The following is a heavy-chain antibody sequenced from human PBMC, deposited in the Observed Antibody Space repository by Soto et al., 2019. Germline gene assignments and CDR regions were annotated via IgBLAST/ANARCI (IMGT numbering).Heavy chain of an antibody. D-gene: IGHD1-7*01. CDR1: GFTFSDYW. Sequence: PGGSLRLSCAASGFTFSDYWMHWVRQAPGKGLEWVSRIKRDGSSTYYADSVKGRFTISRDNSKNTLYLQMNSLRAEDTAVYYCAKVDCVTGTTSHAPCVYYYYYMDVWGKGTTVPVSS. J-gene: IGHJ6*03. CDR3: AKVDCVTGTTSHAPCVYYYYYMDV. CDR2: IKRDGSST. V-gene: IGHV3-74*01.